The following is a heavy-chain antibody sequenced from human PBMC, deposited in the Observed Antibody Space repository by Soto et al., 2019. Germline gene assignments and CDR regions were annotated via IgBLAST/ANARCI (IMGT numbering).Heavy chain of an antibody. CDR2: SYYSGST. J-gene: IGHJ5*02. CDR1: GGSISSYY. V-gene: IGHV4-59*08. CDR3: ARAKAPLSSTTSSWFDP. Sequence: QVQLQESGPGLVKPSETLSLTCTVSGGSISSYYWSWIRQPPGKGLEWIWYSYYSGSTNYNPSLTRPPTISVATSKHPFSLKLTPVTAAATAVYYCARAKAPLSSTTSSWFDPWGQGTLVTVSS. D-gene: IGHD6-6*01.